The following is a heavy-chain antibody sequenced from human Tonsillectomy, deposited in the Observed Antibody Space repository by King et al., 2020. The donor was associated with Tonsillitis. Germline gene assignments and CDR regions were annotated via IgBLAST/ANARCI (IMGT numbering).Heavy chain of an antibody. J-gene: IGHJ3*02. Sequence: QLQESGPGLVKPSETLSLTCTVSGGSISSSSYYWGWSRQPPGKGREWIGSIYYSGSTYYNPSLKSRVTISVDTSKNQFSLKLSSVTAADTAVYYCASPKVTTFQSGAFDIWGQGKMVTVSS. CDR3: ASPKVTTFQSGAFDI. V-gene: IGHV4-39*01. CDR2: IYYSGST. CDR1: GGSISSSSYY. D-gene: IGHD4-17*01.